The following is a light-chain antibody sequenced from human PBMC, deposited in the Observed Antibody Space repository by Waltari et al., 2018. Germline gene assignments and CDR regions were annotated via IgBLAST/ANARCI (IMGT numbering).Light chain of an antibody. Sequence: DIVMTQSPDSLAVSLGERATINCKSSQSVLYGSNNRNYLAWYQQKPGQPPTLLFCWSSTRESGVPDIFSGSRSGTDFTLTISILQVEDVAVDYCHQYYTDTPTFVGGTKVEIK. CDR1: QSVLYGSNNRNY. CDR3: HQYYTDTPT. J-gene: IGKJ4*01. CDR2: WSS. V-gene: IGKV4-1*01.